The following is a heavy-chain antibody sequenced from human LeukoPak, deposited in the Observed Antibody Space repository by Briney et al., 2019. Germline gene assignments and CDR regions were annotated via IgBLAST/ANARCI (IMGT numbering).Heavy chain of an antibody. CDR3: IKEAGYCSGGGCYRWFDS. J-gene: IGHJ5*01. V-gene: IGHV3-48*01. D-gene: IGHD2-15*01. CDR1: GFTFRAYS. Sequence: GGSLRLSCGDSGFTFRAYSMSCVRQAPGKGLEWISYISTGGSTMYYADSVKGRFTIARDDAQNSLSLQMNSLRADDTAVYYCIKEAGYCSGGGCYRWFDSWGQGTLVTVSS. CDR2: ISTGGSTM.